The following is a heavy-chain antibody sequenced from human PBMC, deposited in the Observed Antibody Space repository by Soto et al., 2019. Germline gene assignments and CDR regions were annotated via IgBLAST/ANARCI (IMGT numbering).Heavy chain of an antibody. Sequence: QVQLQESGPGLVKPSETLSLTCTVSGGSITNYYCSWFRQPPGKGLEWIGYINYDGYSAYNLSLKRRVTLSMDASGPQFSLMLASVTATDTAVYYCARHGFGPLHGLVDVWGPGTTVIVSS. D-gene: IGHD3-10*01. V-gene: IGHV4-59*08. J-gene: IGHJ6*02. CDR2: INYDGYS. CDR1: GGSITNYY. CDR3: ARHGFGPLHGLVDV.